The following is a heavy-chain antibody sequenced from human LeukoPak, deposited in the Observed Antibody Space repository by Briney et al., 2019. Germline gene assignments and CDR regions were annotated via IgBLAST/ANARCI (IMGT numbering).Heavy chain of an antibody. J-gene: IGHJ4*02. D-gene: IGHD6-6*01. CDR2: ISAYNGNT. Sequence: ASVKVSCKASGYTFTSYGISWVRQAPGQGLEWMGWISAYNGNTNYAQELQGRVTMTTDTSTSTAYMELRSLRSDDTAVYYCARDPQYSSSSFFDYWGQGTLVTVSS. CDR3: ARDPQYSSSSFFDY. V-gene: IGHV1-18*01. CDR1: GYTFTSYG.